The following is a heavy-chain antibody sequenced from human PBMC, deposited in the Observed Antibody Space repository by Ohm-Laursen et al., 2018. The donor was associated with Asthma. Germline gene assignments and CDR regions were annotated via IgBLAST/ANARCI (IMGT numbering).Heavy chain of an antibody. J-gene: IGHJ4*02. D-gene: IGHD6-13*01. V-gene: IGHV3-53*01. CDR1: GFTVSSNY. CDR3: ARESYSSSWTAFDY. CDR2: IYSGGIT. Sequence: SLRLSCAASGFTVSSNYMSWVRQAPGKGLEWVSVIYSGGITYYADSVKGRFTISRDTSKNTLFLQMNSLRAEDTAVYYCARESYSSSWTAFDYWGQGTLVTVSS.